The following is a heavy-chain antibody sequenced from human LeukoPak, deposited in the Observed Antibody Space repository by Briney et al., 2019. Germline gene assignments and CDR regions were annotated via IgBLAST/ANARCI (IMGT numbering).Heavy chain of an antibody. CDR1: GVSMSSSNHY. CDR2: IYYGGSL. Sequence: SETLSLTCTVSGVSMSSSNHYWVWIRQPPGKGLEWIGSIYYGGSLYYNPSLTSRVTISLDTSKNQFSLRLSSVTAADTAVYHCARRSHCTGGSCYPVWGQGTTVTVSS. V-gene: IGHV4-39*01. J-gene: IGHJ6*02. CDR3: ARRSHCTGGSCYPV. D-gene: IGHD2-15*01.